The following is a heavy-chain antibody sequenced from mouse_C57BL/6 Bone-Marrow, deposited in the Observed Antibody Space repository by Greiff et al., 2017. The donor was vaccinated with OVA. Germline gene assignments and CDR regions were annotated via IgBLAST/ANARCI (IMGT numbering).Heavy chain of an antibody. CDR3: ARQGLTAWFAY. J-gene: IGHJ3*01. CDR1: GFTFSDYY. Sequence: EVMLVESGGGLVQPGGSLKLSCAASGFTFSDYYMYWVRPTPEKRLEWVAYISNGGGSTYYPDTVKGRFTISRDNAKNTLYLQMSRLKSEDTAMYYCARQGLTAWFAYWGQGTLVTVAA. CDR2: ISNGGGST. V-gene: IGHV5-12*01. D-gene: IGHD4-1*01.